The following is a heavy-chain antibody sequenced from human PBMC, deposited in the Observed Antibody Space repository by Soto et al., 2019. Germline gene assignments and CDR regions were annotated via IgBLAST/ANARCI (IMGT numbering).Heavy chain of an antibody. CDR3: AHRRGADYKGCFHY. J-gene: IGHJ4*02. Sequence: SGPTLVNPTQTLTLTCTFSGFSLGTSGVGVGWIRQPPGKALEWLALIYWSDEKRYSPSLSSRLTITKDTSKNQVVLTMTNMDPVDTATYYCAHRRGADYKGCFHYWGQGTLVTVSS. D-gene: IGHD4-4*01. V-gene: IGHV2-5*01. CDR1: GFSLGTSGVG. CDR2: IYWSDEK.